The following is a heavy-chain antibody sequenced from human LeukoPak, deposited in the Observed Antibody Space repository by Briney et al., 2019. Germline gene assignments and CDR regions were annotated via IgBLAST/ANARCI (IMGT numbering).Heavy chain of an antibody. CDR1: GYSFTSYL. CDR2: IYPGDSDT. D-gene: IGHD6-6*01. Sequence: GESLKISCKGSGYSFTSYLIGWVRAMPGKGLEWMGIIYPGDSDTKYSPSFQGQVTISADKSITTTYLQWSSLKASDTAIYYCARRSSIATRLFDFWGQGTLVTVSS. CDR3: ARRSSIATRLFDF. V-gene: IGHV5-51*01. J-gene: IGHJ4*02.